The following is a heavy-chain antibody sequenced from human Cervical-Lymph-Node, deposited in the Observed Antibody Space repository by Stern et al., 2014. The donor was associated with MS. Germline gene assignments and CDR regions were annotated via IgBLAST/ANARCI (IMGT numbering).Heavy chain of an antibody. CDR2: IRHDGSEK. CDR3: ARDEYCSSTSCYYYYGMDV. Sequence: EVQLVESGGGLVQPGGSLRLSCAASGFTFSSYWMSWVRQAPGKGLEWVANIRHDGSEKYYVGSLKGRFTISRDNAKNSLYLQMNSLRAEDTAVYYCARDEYCSSTSCYYYYGMDVWGQGTTVTVSS. J-gene: IGHJ6*02. V-gene: IGHV3-7*01. D-gene: IGHD2-2*01. CDR1: GFTFSSYW.